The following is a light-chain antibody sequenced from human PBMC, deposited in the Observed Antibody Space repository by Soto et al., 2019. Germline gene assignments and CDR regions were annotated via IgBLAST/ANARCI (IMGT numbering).Light chain of an antibody. CDR2: DVS. CDR1: QSVSSAY. V-gene: IGKV3-20*01. Sequence: EIVLTQSPGTLSLSPGERATLSCRASQSVSSAYLAWYQQKPGQAPSLLIYDVSIRATGIPDRFSGSGSGTDFTLTVSRLAPEDFAVYYCQQYGSSPETFGQGTKVEIK. J-gene: IGKJ1*01. CDR3: QQYGSSPET.